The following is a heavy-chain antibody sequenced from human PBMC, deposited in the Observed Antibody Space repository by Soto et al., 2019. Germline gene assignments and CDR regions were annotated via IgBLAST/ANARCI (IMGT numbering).Heavy chain of an antibody. Sequence: VQLLESGGGLVQSGGSLRLSCVGSGFIFSTYAMSWVRQAPGRGLEWVAGLFGNGGGIEYADLVKGRFTISRDNSKNTLYLQLNSLRAEDTATYYCVKDRHPDGFWPFDHWGQGTLITVSS. V-gene: IGHV3-23*01. CDR2: LFGNGGGI. CDR3: VKDRHPDGFWPFDH. CDR1: GFIFSTYA. J-gene: IGHJ4*02. D-gene: IGHD3-3*01.